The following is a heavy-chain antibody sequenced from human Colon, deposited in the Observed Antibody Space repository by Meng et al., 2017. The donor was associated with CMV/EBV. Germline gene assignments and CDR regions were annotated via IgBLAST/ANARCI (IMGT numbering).Heavy chain of an antibody. J-gene: IGHJ4*02. CDR2: IYSGGST. CDR1: GVTVSSTH. D-gene: IGHD1-26*01. V-gene: IGHV3-66*01. Sequence: QVVESGGDLVQPGGSLRLSCAASGVTVSSTHMSWVRQAPGKGLEWVSVIYSGGSTFYADSVKGRFTISRDNSKNTLFLQMNSLSAEDTAVYYCARGYSGTSSWGQGTLVTVSS. CDR3: ARGYSGTSS.